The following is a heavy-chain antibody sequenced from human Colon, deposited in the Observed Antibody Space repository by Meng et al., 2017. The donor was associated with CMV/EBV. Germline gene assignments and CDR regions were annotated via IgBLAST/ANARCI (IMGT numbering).Heavy chain of an antibody. CDR3: ASTKFLEWFTYFDY. CDR1: GGTFSSYA. J-gene: IGHJ4*02. V-gene: IGHV1-69*10. CDR2: IIPILGIA. Sequence: SVKVSCKASGGTFSSYAISWVRQATGQGLEWMGGIIPILGIANYAQKFQGRVTITADKSTSTAYMELSSLRSEDTAVYYCASTKFLEWFTYFDYWGQGTLVTVSS. D-gene: IGHD3-3*01.